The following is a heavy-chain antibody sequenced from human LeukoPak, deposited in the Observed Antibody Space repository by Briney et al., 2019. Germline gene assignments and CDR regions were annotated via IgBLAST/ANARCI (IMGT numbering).Heavy chain of an antibody. Sequence: SETLSLTCAVYGGSFSGYYWSWIRQPPGKGLEWIGEINHSGSTNYNPSLKSRVTISVDTSKNQFSLRLNSVNAADTAVFYCARQGYSDFSSRPFDYWGQGTLVTVSS. CDR1: GGSFSGYY. D-gene: IGHD1-26*01. CDR2: INHSGST. CDR3: ARQGYSDFSSRPFDY. V-gene: IGHV4-34*01. J-gene: IGHJ4*02.